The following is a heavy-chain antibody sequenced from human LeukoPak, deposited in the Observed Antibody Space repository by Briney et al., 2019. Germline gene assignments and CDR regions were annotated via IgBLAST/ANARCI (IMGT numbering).Heavy chain of an antibody. Sequence: GGSLRLSCTAAGFTFDDYGMSWVRQIPGKGLEWVAGITWNGGSTDYAVSVRGRFTISRDNAKNSLYLQMNSLRAEDTALYYCARGYNWFDPWGQGTLVTVSS. J-gene: IGHJ5*02. CDR2: ITWNGGST. V-gene: IGHV3-20*04. CDR3: ARGYNWFDP. CDR1: GFTFDDYG.